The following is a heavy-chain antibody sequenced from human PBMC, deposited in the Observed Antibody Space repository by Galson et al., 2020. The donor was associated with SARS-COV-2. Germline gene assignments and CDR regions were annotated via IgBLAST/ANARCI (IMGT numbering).Heavy chain of an antibody. CDR2: ISAYIGNT. Sequence: ASVKVSCKASGYTFTSYGISWVRQAPGQGLEWMGWISAYIGNTNYAQKLQDRVTMTTDTSTSTAYMELRSLRSDDTAVYYCARILRNYDFWSGYYFGAQGDYYYYYDMDVWGKGTTVTVSS. D-gene: IGHD3-3*01. V-gene: IGHV1-18*04. J-gene: IGHJ6*03. CDR1: GYTFTSYG. CDR3: ARILRNYDFWSGYYFGAQGDYYYYYDMDV.